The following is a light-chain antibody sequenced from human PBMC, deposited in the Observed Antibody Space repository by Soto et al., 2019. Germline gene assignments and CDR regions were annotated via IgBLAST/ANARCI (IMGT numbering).Light chain of an antibody. J-gene: IGKJ2*01. Sequence: DIQMTQSPSTLSASVGDRVSITCRASQSLNSWLAWYQQKPGKAPKLLIYKTSTLESGVPSRFSGSGSGTEFTLTISNMQPYDFATYYCQQYNTYSFGQGTKLEIK. CDR2: KTS. CDR1: QSLNSW. CDR3: QQYNTYS. V-gene: IGKV1-5*03.